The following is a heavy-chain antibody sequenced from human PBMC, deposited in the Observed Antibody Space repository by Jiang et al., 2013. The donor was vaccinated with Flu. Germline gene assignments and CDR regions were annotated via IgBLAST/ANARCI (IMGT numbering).Heavy chain of an antibody. CDR2: INHSGST. CDR1: GGSFSGYY. Sequence: LLKPSETLSLTCAVYGGSFSGYYWSWIRQPPGKGLEWIGEINHSGSTNYNPSLKSRVTISVDTSKNQFSLKLSSVTAADTAVYYCARYRLVVPAAPEPESELRFDYWGQGTLVTVSS. CDR3: ARYRLVVPAAPEPESELRFDY. D-gene: IGHD2-2*01. V-gene: IGHV4-34*01. J-gene: IGHJ4*02.